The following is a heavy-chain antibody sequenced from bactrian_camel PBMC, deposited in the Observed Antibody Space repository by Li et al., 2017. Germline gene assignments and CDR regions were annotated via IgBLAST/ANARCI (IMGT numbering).Heavy chain of an antibody. CDR3: RFMGVSGDYVRVSICLILGMSHT. CDR2: MERYGPT. V-gene: IGHV3S9*01. CDR1: GFNYNRYC. J-gene: IGHJ4*01. D-gene: IGHD4*01. Sequence: QVQLVESGGGSVQAGGSLTLSCTASGFNYNRYCQAWFRQVPGKERGGVGAMERYGPTAYADSVKGRFTISKDNAKKIVYLQMNSLEPETLPCTPVRFMGVSGDYVRVSICLILGMSHTGARGPRSPSP.